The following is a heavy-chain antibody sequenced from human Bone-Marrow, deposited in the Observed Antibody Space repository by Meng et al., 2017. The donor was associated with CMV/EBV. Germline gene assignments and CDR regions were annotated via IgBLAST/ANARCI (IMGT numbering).Heavy chain of an antibody. CDR2: INHSGST. J-gene: IGHJ6*02. D-gene: IGHD4-23*01. CDR1: GGSFSGYY. V-gene: IGHV4-34*01. CDR3: ARGPHKNRYGGNSPRGYHHGMDV. Sequence: GSLSLTCAVYGGSFSGYYWTWIRQPPGKELEWIAEINHSGSTNYNPSLKSRVTVSVDTSKKQFSLKVRSVTAADTALYYCARGPHKNRYGGNSPRGYHHGMDVWGQGTTVTVSS.